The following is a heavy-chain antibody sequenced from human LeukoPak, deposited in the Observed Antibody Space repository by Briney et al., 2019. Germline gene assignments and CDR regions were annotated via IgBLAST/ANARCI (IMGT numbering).Heavy chain of an antibody. Sequence: GGSLRLSCAASGFTFSSYAMSWFRQAPGKGLQWVSAISGSGGSTYYADSVKGRFTISRDNSKNTLYLKMNSMRAEDTDVYYCAKIYSSSWYYFDYWGQGTLVTVSS. D-gene: IGHD6-13*01. CDR3: AKIYSSSWYYFDY. CDR2: ISGSGGST. CDR1: GFTFSSYA. V-gene: IGHV3-23*01. J-gene: IGHJ4*02.